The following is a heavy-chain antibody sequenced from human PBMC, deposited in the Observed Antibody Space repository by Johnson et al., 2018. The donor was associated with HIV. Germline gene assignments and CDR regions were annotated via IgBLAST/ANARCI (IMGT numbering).Heavy chain of an antibody. CDR2: IYSGGTR. J-gene: IGHJ3*02. D-gene: IGHD3-22*01. Sequence: VQLVESGGGVVQPGTSLRLSCAASGFTFDDYAMSWVRQVPGKGLEWVSVIYSGGTRYYAESVKGRFTISRDKSKNTLYLQMNTLRVGDTAVYYCARDFDSSGYLDAFDIWGQGTMVTVSS. V-gene: IGHV3-66*01. CDR3: ARDFDSSGYLDAFDI. CDR1: GFTFDDYA.